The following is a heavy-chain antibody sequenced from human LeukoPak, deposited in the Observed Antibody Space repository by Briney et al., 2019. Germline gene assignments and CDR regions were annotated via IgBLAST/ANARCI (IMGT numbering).Heavy chain of an antibody. CDR2: SSDYKGKT. V-gene: IGHV1-18*04. D-gene: IGHD5-18*01. Sequence: WASVKVSCKASGYTFTGYYMHWVRQAPGQGLEWMGWSSDYKGKTIYAQKFQDRVTMTIDTSTSTANMELRSLRSDDTAVYFCIRDSGYSYGDDFDYWGQGTLVTVSS. CDR3: IRDSGYSYGDDFDY. J-gene: IGHJ4*02. CDR1: GYTFTGYY.